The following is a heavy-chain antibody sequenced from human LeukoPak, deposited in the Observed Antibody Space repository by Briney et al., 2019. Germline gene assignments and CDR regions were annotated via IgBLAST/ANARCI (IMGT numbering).Heavy chain of an antibody. CDR3: ARLPLTARRHFDF. V-gene: IGHV3-7*05. CDR2: IKEDGGEK. D-gene: IGHD5-18*01. CDR1: GFTFNAYW. Sequence: PGGSLRLSCAASGFTFNAYWMSWVRQTPGKGLEWVANIKEDGGEKYYVDYVKGRFIISRDNAKNSLYVQMNSLRAEDTAVYYCARLPLTARRHFDFWGQGTQVTVSS. J-gene: IGHJ4*02.